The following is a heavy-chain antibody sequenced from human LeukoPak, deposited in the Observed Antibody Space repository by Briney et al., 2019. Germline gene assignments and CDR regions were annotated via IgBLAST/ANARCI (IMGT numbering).Heavy chain of an antibody. J-gene: IGHJ5*02. D-gene: IGHD2-15*01. V-gene: IGHV3-48*04. Sequence: GGSLRLSCAASGFTFSSYSMNWVRQAPGKGLEWVSYISSSSSTIYYADSVKGRFTISRDNAKNSLYLQMNSLRAEDTAVYYCASSGGTPGDWFDPWGQGTLVTVSS. CDR2: ISSSSSTI. CDR3: ASSGGTPGDWFDP. CDR1: GFTFSSYS.